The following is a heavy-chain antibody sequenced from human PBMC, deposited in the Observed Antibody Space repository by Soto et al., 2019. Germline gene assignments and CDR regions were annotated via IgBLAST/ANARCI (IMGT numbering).Heavy chain of an antibody. J-gene: IGHJ6*02. CDR2: IWYDGSNK. CDR3: ARGFGVVMYYYYYGMDV. CDR1: GFTFSSYG. Sequence: HPGGSLRLSCAASGFTFSSYGMHWVRQAPGKGLEWVAVIWYDGSNKYYADSVKGRFTISRDNSKNTLYLQMNSLRAEDTAVYYCARGFGVVMYYYYYGMDVWGQGTTVTVSS. V-gene: IGHV3-33*01. D-gene: IGHD3-3*01.